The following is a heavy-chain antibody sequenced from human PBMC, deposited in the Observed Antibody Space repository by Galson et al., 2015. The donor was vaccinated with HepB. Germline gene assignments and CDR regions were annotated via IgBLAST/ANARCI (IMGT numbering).Heavy chain of an antibody. CDR3: ARESPKSIAAD. CDR2: ISSSGSTI. CDR1: GFTFSDYY. V-gene: IGHV3-11*01. J-gene: IGHJ4*02. Sequence: SLRLSCAASGFTFSDYYMSWIRQAPGKGLEWVSYISSSGSTIYYADSVKGRFTISRDNAKNSLYLQMNGLRAEDTAVYYCARESPKSIAADWGQGTLVTVSS. D-gene: IGHD6-13*01.